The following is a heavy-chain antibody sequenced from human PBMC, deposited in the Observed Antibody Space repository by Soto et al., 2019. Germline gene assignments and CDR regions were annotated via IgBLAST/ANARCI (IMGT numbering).Heavy chain of an antibody. CDR3: AKGSGVLTRILDY. CDR1: GFTFSNYA. D-gene: IGHD3-10*01. V-gene: IGHV3-23*01. Sequence: EVQLMQSGGGLVQPGGSLRLSCAASGFTFSNYALSWVRQAPGKGLEWVSDISGSGGRTYYADSVKGRFTISRDNSKNTLYLQMNSLRAEDTAVFYCAKGSGVLTRILDYWGQGTLVTVSS. J-gene: IGHJ4*02. CDR2: ISGSGGRT.